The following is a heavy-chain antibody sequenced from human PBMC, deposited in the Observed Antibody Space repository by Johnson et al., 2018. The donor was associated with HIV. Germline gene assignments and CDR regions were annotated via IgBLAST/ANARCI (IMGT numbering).Heavy chain of an antibody. J-gene: IGHJ3*02. CDR1: GFTFSNFG. D-gene: IGHD6-6*01. CDR3: ARVEQLGAFDS. V-gene: IGHV3-30*03. Sequence: QVQLVESGGGLVQPGGSLRLSCAASGFTFSNFGFHWVRQAPGKGLEWVAAISFAGTNKYYADSVKGRFTISRDNSKNTLYLQMNSLRVEDTAVYYSARVEQLGAFDSWGQGTMVTVSS. CDR2: ISFAGTNK.